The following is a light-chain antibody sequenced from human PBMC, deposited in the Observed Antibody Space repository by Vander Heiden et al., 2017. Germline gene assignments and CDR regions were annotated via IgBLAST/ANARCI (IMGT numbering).Light chain of an antibody. Sequence: ELVLPQSPATLCVSPGERATLPCRDSQSVSSYLAWYQQKPGQAPRLLIYDASNTATGIPARFSGSGSWTDFTLTISSLEPEDFAVYYCQQRSNWPRITFGQGTRLEIK. CDR1: QSVSSY. J-gene: IGKJ5*01. CDR3: QQRSNWPRIT. CDR2: DAS. V-gene: IGKV3-11*01.